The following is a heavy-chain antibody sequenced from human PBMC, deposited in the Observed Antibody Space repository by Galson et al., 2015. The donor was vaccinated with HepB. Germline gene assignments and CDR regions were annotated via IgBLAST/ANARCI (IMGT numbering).Heavy chain of an antibody. CDR2: IIPILGIA. V-gene: IGHV1-69*02. Sequence: SVKVSCKASGGTFSSYTISWVRQAPGQGLEWMGRIIPILGIANYAQKFQGRVTITADKSTSTAYMELSSLRSEDTAVYYCASEGFIGYCSGGSCYGWFDPWGQGTLVTVSS. J-gene: IGHJ5*02. CDR3: ASEGFIGYCSGGSCYGWFDP. CDR1: GGTFSSYT. D-gene: IGHD2-15*01.